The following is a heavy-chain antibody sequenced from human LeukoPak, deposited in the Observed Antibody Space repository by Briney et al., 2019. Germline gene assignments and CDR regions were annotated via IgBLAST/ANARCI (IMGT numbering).Heavy chain of an antibody. CDR1: GGSISSYY. J-gene: IGHJ6*03. D-gene: IGHD2-15*01. CDR3: AREVVAATAGQHYYYYMDV. V-gene: IGHV4-59*01. CDR2: IYYSGST. Sequence: PSETLSLTCTVSGGSISSYYWSWIRQPPRKGLEWIGYIYYSGSTNYNPSLKSRVTISVDTSKNQFSLKLSSVTAADTAVYYCAREVVAATAGQHYYYYMDVWGKGTTVTISS.